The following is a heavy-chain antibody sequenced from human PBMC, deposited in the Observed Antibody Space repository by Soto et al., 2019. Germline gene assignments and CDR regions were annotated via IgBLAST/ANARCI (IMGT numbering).Heavy chain of an antibody. V-gene: IGHV1-69*06. CDR3: ASTDY. Sequence: QGQLVQSGAEVKKAGSSVKVSCKASGGIFSTHVISWVRQAPGQGLEWMGGIVPIFRTTDHAQKFQGRVTFTADKSTSTAYMELNSLRSEDTAVYYCASTDYWGQGTLVTVSS. J-gene: IGHJ4*02. CDR1: GGIFSTHV. CDR2: IVPIFRTT.